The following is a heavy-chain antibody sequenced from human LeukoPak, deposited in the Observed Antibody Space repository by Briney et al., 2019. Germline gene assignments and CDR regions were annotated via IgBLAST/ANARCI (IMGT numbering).Heavy chain of an antibody. Sequence: ASVKVSCKASGYTFTSYDINWVRQAPGQGLEWMGWINPNSGGTNYAQKFQGRVTMTRDTSISTAYMELSRLRSDDTAVYYCARASDGDYDFDYWGQGTLVTVSS. J-gene: IGHJ4*02. CDR2: INPNSGGT. V-gene: IGHV1-2*02. CDR1: GYTFTSYD. D-gene: IGHD4-17*01. CDR3: ARASDGDYDFDY.